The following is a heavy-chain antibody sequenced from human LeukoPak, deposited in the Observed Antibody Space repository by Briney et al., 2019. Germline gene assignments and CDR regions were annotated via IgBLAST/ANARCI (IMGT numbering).Heavy chain of an antibody. V-gene: IGHV3-33*06. Sequence: PGRSLRLSCAASGFTFSTYAMHWVRRAPGKGLEWVAFIWPDGSKKYYADSVKGRFAISRENSKNTVYLQMNDLRPEDTALYFCAKISSSAESNFDYWGQGTLLTVSS. CDR1: GFTFSTYA. CDR3: AKISSSAESNFDY. J-gene: IGHJ4*02. D-gene: IGHD6-25*01. CDR2: IWPDGSKK.